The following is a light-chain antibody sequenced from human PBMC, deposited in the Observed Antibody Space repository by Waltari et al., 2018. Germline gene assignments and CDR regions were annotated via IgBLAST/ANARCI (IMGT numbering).Light chain of an antibody. CDR3: QQYGSSILYT. CDR1: QRLTKHY. CDR2: GAS. J-gene: IGKJ2*01. Sequence: VLTQSPVTLSLSPGERATLPCRASQRLTKHYLAWYQQKPGQAPRLLIYGASSRAAGIPDRFSGSGSGTDFALTISRLEPEDSAVYYCQQYGSSILYTFGQGTKLEIQ. V-gene: IGKV3-20*01.